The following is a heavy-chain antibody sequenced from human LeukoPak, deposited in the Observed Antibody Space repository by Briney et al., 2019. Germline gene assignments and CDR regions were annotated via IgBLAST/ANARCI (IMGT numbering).Heavy chain of an antibody. CDR2: FDPKDCET. CDR1: GYTLPELS. D-gene: IGHD3-22*01. V-gene: IGHV1-24*01. Sequence: SVKVSCKVSGYTLPELSMHGVQQPPGKGLGGMGGFDPKDCETIYAQKFQGRVTMTEDTSTDTAYMELSSLRSEDTAVYYCATGTSGYKTNYYYYMDVWGKGTTVTVSS. J-gene: IGHJ6*03. CDR3: ATGTSGYKTNYYYYMDV.